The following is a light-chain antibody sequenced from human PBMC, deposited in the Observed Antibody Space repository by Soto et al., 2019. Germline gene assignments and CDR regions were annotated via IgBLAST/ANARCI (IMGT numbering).Light chain of an antibody. V-gene: IGLV1-40*01. CDR1: SSNIRAGYD. CDR3: QSHDSSLHASV. CDR2: GNT. J-gene: IGLJ1*01. Sequence: QLVLTQPPSVSGAPGQRVTISCTGSSSNIRAGYDVHWYLQLPGTAPKLLIYGNTNRPSGVPDRFSGSKSGSSASLAITGLQAEDEADYYCQSHDSSLHASVFGTGTKLTVL.